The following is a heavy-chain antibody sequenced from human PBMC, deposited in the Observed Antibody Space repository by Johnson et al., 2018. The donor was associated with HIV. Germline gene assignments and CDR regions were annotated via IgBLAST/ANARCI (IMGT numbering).Heavy chain of an antibody. D-gene: IGHD6-19*01. J-gene: IGHJ3*02. Sequence: EVQLVESGGGVVRPGGSLRLSCAASGFTFYNYAMSWVRQTPGKGLEWVSGINWHGGSTGYADSVKGRFTISRDNTKNSVYLQMNPLRAEDTAVYYCAKGSMSTPGQWLPKDDAFDIWGQGTMVTVSS. V-gene: IGHV3-20*04. CDR2: INWHGGST. CDR3: AKGSMSTPGQWLPKDDAFDI. CDR1: GFTFYNYA.